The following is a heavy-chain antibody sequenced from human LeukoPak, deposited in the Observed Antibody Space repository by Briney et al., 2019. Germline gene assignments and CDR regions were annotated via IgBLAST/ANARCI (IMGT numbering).Heavy chain of an antibody. CDR3: ARDLQNSGYDLAGYYGMDV. D-gene: IGHD5-12*01. V-gene: IGHV3-21*01. Sequence: GGSLTLSCAASGFTFSSYSMNWVRQAPGQGLEWVSSISSSSSYIYYADSVKGRFTISRDNAKNSLYLQMNSLRAEDTAVYYCARDLQNSGYDLAGYYGMDVWGQGTTVTVSS. CDR2: ISSSSSYI. CDR1: GFTFSSYS. J-gene: IGHJ6*02.